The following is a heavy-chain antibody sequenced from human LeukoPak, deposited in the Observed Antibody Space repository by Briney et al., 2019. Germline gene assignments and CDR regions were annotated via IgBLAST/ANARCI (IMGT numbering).Heavy chain of an antibody. CDR1: GFSFSGYE. J-gene: IGHJ4*02. V-gene: IGHV3-48*03. Sequence: GGSLRLSCAASGFSFSGYEMNWVRQAPGKGLEWVSYITSGGSIIYYADSVKGRFTISRDNAKNSLYLQMNGLRADDTAIYYCARHGSSGWYKDYWGQGTLVTVSS. CDR3: ARHGSSGWYKDY. D-gene: IGHD6-19*01. CDR2: ITSGGSII.